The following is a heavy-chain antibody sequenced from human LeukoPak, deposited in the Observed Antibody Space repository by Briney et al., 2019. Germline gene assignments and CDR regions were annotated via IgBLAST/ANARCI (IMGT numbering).Heavy chain of an antibody. D-gene: IGHD5-12*01. V-gene: IGHV5-51*01. CDR2: TFPGDSDT. CDR3: ARRYSGYAGNYYYMDV. CDR1: GYTFTNYW. J-gene: IGHJ6*03. Sequence: GESLKISCKGSGYTFTNYWIGWVRQMPGKGLEWMGITFPGDSDTRYSPSFQGQVTISADKSISTAYLQWSSLKASDTAMYYCARRYSGYAGNYYYMDVWGKGTTVTVSS.